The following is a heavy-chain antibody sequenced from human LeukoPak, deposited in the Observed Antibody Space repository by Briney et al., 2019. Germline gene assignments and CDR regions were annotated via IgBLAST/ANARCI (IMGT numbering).Heavy chain of an antibody. J-gene: IGHJ6*03. V-gene: IGHV1-69*13. CDR3: ASGYYSDYYYYMDV. Sequence: ASVTVSCEASGGTFSSYAISWVRQAPGQGLEWMGGIIPIFGTANYAQKFQGRVTITADESTSTAYMELSSLRSEDTAVYYCASGYYSDYYYYMDVWGKGTTVTVSS. CDR2: IIPIFGTA. CDR1: GGTFSSYA. D-gene: IGHD3-22*01.